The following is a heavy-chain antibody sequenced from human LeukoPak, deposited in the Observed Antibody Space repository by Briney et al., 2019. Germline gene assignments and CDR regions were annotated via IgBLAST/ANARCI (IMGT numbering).Heavy chain of an antibody. CDR1: GFTFSSYW. CDR3: ARTGIAARPTVWFDP. D-gene: IGHD6-6*01. Sequence: PGGSLRLSCAASGFTFSSYWMHCVRHAPGKGLVWVSHINSDGSSTNYADSVKGRFTISRDNAKNKLYLQMNSLRAEDTAVYYCARTGIAARPTVWFDPWGQGTLVTVSS. J-gene: IGHJ5*02. V-gene: IGHV3-74*01. CDR2: INSDGSST.